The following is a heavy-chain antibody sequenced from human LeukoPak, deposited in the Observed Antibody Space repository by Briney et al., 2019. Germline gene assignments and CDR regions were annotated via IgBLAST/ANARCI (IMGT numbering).Heavy chain of an antibody. CDR1: GYSISSGYY. V-gene: IGHV4-38-2*02. CDR3: AREKGYMVRGKLGY. D-gene: IGHD3-10*01. J-gene: IGHJ4*02. CDR2: IYHSGST. Sequence: SETLSLTCTVSGYSISSGYYWGWIRQPPGKGLEWIGNIYHSGSTYYNPSLKSRVTISVDTSKNQFSLKLSSVTAADTAVYYCAREKGYMVRGKLGYWGQGTLVTVSS.